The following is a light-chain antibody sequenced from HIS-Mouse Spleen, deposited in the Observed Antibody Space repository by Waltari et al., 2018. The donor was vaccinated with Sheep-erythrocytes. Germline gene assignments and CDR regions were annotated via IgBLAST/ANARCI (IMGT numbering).Light chain of an antibody. CDR3: MQALQTPLT. J-gene: IGKJ4*01. CDR2: LGS. CDR1: QSLLHSNGYNY. Sequence: IVMTQSPPSLPVPPGEPASISCSSSQSLLHSNGYNYLDWYLQKPGQSPQLLIYLGSNRASGVPDRFSGSGSGTDFTLKISRVEAEDVGVYYCMQALQTPLTFGGGTKVEIK. V-gene: IGKV2-28*01.